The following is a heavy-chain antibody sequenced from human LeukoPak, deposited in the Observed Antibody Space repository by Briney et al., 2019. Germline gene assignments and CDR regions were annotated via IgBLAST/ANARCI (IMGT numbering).Heavy chain of an antibody. J-gene: IGHJ5*02. CDR3: ARHGEGFDR. D-gene: IGHD3-10*01. CDR2: IYYSGST. CDR1: GGSISSYY. Sequence: SDTLSLTCTVSGGSISSYYWSWIRQPPGKGLEWIGYIYYSGSTNYNPSLKSRVTISVDTSTNQFSLKLSSVTAADTGVYYCARHGEGFDRWGQGTLVTVSS. V-gene: IGHV4-59*08.